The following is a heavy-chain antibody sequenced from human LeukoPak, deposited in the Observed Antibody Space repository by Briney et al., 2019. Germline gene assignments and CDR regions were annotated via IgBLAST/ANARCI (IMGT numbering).Heavy chain of an antibody. CDR2: IYHSGST. CDR1: GYSISSGYY. D-gene: IGHD2-2*03. CDR3: ARVISSYGYCSSTSCPGWFDP. V-gene: IGHV4-38-2*02. J-gene: IGHJ5*02. Sequence: SETLSLTCTVSGYSISSGYYWGWIRQPPGKGLEWIGSIYHSGSTYYNPSLKSRVTISVDTSKNQFSLKLSSVTAADTAVYYCARVISSYGYCSSTSCPGWFDPRGQGTLVTVSS.